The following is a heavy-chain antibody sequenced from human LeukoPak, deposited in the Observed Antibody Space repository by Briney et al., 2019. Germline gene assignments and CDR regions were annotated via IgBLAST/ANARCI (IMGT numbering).Heavy chain of an antibody. V-gene: IGHV4-38-2*02. J-gene: IGHJ5*02. CDR2: IYHSGAT. D-gene: IGHD3-22*01. Sequence: SETLSLTCTASGFSINSGYYWGWIRQPPGKGLEWIGSIYHSGATYYNSSLKRRVTISVETSKNQFSLKLSAVTAADTAVYYCASLRPSSGYFNWFDPWGQGTLVTVSS. CDR3: ASLRPSSGYFNWFDP. CDR1: GFSINSGYY.